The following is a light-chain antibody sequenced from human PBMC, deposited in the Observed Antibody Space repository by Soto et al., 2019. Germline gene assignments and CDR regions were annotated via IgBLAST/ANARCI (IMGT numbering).Light chain of an antibody. V-gene: IGKV3-20*01. Sequence: EIVLTQFPGALSLSPGERVTLSCRASQTVSNTYLAWYQQKSGQAPRLLIYGASSRATGIPDRFSGSGSGTDFTLTISRLEPEDFAVYYCQQYGSSPWTFGQGTKVEIK. CDR3: QQYGSSPWT. J-gene: IGKJ1*01. CDR2: GAS. CDR1: QTVSNTY.